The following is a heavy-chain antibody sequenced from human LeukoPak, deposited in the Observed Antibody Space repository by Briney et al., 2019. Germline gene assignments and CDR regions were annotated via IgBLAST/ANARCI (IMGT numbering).Heavy chain of an antibody. J-gene: IGHJ4*02. CDR1: GGSFSGYY. CDR3: ARGAIRPGY. D-gene: IGHD5-24*01. Sequence: SETLSLTCAVYGGSFSGYYWSWIRQPPGKGLEWIGEINHSGSTNYNPSLKSRVTISVDTSKNQFSLKLSSVTAADTGVYYCARGAIRPGYWGQGTLVTVSS. V-gene: IGHV4-34*01. CDR2: INHSGST.